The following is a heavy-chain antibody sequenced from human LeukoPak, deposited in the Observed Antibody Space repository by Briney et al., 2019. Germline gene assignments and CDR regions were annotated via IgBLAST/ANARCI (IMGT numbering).Heavy chain of an antibody. Sequence: SETLSLTCAVSGYSISSGYYWGWIRQPPGKGLEWIGSIYHSGSTYYNPSLKSRVTISVDTSKNQFSLKLSSVTAADTAVYYCASRSLSILPAWGQGTLVTVSS. CDR2: IYHSGST. CDR3: ASRSLSILPA. D-gene: IGHD2-2*01. CDR1: GYSISSGYY. J-gene: IGHJ4*02. V-gene: IGHV4-38-2*01.